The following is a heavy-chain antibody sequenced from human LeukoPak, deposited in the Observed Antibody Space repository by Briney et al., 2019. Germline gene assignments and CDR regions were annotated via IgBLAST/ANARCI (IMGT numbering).Heavy chain of an antibody. CDR3: TRATRPYYYDSSGFPARFDP. CDR1: GYTFTGHY. D-gene: IGHD3-22*01. CDR2: INPNSGDT. J-gene: IGHJ5*02. Sequence: ASVKVSCKASGYTFTGHYINWVRQAPGQGLEWMGWINPNSGDTNYAQKVQGRVTMTRDTSISTAYMELSRLTSDDTAVYYCTRATRPYYYDSSGFPARFDPWGQGTLVTVSS. V-gene: IGHV1-2*02.